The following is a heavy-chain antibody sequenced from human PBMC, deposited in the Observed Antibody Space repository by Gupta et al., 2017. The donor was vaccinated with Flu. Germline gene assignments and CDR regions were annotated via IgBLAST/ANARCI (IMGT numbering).Heavy chain of an antibody. V-gene: IGHV3-49*04. Sequence: EVQLVESGGGLIQPGRSLRLSCTASGFTFGDYAMSWVRQAPGKGLEWVGFIRSEAYGGTTEYAAAVKGRFTISRDDSKSIAYLQMNSLKTEDTAVYYCTRDDFDSSGHHYWGQGTLVTVSS. D-gene: IGHD3-22*01. CDR3: TRDDFDSSGHHY. CDR2: IRSEAYGGTT. CDR1: GFTFGDYA. J-gene: IGHJ4*02.